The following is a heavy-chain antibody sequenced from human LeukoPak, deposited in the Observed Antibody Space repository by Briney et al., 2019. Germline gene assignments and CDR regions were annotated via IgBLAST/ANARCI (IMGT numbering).Heavy chain of an antibody. D-gene: IGHD4-17*01. V-gene: IGHV1-46*01. J-gene: IGHJ4*02. Sequence: ASVKVSCKTSGYSFTDYYMHWVRQAPGQGLEWMGIINPSGGSTSYAQKFQGRVTMTRDTSTSTVYMELSSLRSEDTAVYYCARIPAHDYGDHGDYWGQGTLVTVSS. CDR3: ARIPAHDYGDHGDY. CDR2: INPSGGST. CDR1: GYSFTDYY.